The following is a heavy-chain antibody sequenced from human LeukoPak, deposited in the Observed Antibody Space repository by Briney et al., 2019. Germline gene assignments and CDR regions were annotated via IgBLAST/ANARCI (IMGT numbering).Heavy chain of an antibody. CDR1: GFTFSSYA. V-gene: IGHV3-30*04. CDR2: ISYDGSNK. CDR3: AKDRGVWFGESLGYYGMDV. Sequence: PGRSLRLSCAASGFTFSSYAMHWVRQAPGKGLEWVAVISYDGSNKYYADSVKGRFTISRDNSKNTLYLQMNSLRAEDTAVYYCAKDRGVWFGESLGYYGMDVWGQGTTVSVSS. D-gene: IGHD3-10*01. J-gene: IGHJ6*02.